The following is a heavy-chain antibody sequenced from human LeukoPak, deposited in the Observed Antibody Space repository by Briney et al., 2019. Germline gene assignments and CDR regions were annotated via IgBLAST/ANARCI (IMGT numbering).Heavy chain of an antibody. V-gene: IGHV3-30-3*01. CDR1: GFTFTRYA. J-gene: IGHJ4*02. Sequence: PGGSLRLSCAASGFTFTRYAMHWVRRAPGKGLEWVAVISSDGTDKYYADSVKGRFTISRDSAKNTLYLQMNSLRAEDTAVYYCARALITMIRGVIDYWGQGTLVTVSS. CDR3: ARALITMIRGVIDY. D-gene: IGHD3-10*01. CDR2: ISSDGTDK.